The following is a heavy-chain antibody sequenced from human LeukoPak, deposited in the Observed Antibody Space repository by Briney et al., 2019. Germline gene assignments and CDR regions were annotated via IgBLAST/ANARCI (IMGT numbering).Heavy chain of an antibody. CDR3: ARLEAAMGVFDY. J-gene: IGHJ4*02. CDR2: IYYSGST. D-gene: IGHD5-18*01. CDR1: GYSISSGYY. V-gene: IGHV4-38-2*01. Sequence: SETLSLTCAVSGYSISSGYYWGWIRQPPGKGLEWIGSIYYSGSTYYNPSLKSRVTISVDTSKNQFSLKLSSVTAADTAVYYCARLEAAMGVFDYWGQGTLVTVSS.